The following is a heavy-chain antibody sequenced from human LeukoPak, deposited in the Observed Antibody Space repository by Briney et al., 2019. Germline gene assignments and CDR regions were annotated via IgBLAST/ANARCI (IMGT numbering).Heavy chain of an antibody. CDR3: ARSAAGFYYFDY. Sequence: GGSPRLSCAASGFTFSSYGMHWVRQAPGKGLEWVAVIWSDGSNEYYADSVKGRFTISRDNSKNTLYLQMNSLRAEDTAVYYCARSAAGFYYFDYWVQGTLVTVSS. J-gene: IGHJ4*02. D-gene: IGHD6-19*01. CDR2: IWSDGSNE. V-gene: IGHV3-33*01. CDR1: GFTFSSYG.